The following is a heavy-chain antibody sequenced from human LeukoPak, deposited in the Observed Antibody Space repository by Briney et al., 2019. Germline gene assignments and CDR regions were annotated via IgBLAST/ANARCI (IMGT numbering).Heavy chain of an antibody. Sequence: SETLSLTCAVYGGSFSGYYWSWIRQPPGKGLEWIGEINHSGSTNYNPSLKSRVTISVDTSKNQFSLKLSSVTAADTAVYYCARDSRYSYDSWGQGTLVTVSS. CDR1: GGSFSGYY. J-gene: IGHJ4*02. CDR2: INHSGST. CDR3: ARDSRYSYDS. V-gene: IGHV4-34*01. D-gene: IGHD5-18*01.